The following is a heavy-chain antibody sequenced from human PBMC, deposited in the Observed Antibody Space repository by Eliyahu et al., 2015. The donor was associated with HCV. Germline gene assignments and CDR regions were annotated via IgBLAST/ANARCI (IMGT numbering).Heavy chain of an antibody. Sequence: QXQLQQSGPGLVKPSQTLSLTCVISGDSXPXNSXTWXWIRQSPSRGLEWLGRTYYRSKWVNDYAESVKSRITINADASKKQFSLQLNSVTPEDTAVYFCARSFDYGGNSFTLDYWGQGTLVTVSS. D-gene: IGHD4-23*01. CDR3: ARSFDYGGNSFTLDY. CDR2: TYYRSKWVN. CDR1: GDSXPXNSXT. V-gene: IGHV6-1*01. J-gene: IGHJ4*02.